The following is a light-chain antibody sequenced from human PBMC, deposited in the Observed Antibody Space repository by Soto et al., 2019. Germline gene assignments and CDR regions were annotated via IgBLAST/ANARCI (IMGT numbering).Light chain of an antibody. CDR1: SSNIGAGYD. CDR2: GNN. V-gene: IGLV1-40*01. CDR3: QPYDSSLSGFYV. Sequence: QSVLTQPPSVSGAPGQRVTISCTGNSSNIGAGYDVHWYQQLPGTAPKLLIYGNNNRPSGVPDRFSGSKSGTSASLAITGLQAEDEADYYCQPYDSSLSGFYVFGTGTKLTVL. J-gene: IGLJ1*01.